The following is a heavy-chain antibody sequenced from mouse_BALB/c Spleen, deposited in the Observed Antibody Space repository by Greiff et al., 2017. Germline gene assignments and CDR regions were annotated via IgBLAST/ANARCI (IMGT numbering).Heavy chain of an antibody. V-gene: IGHV1-69*02. CDR2: IDPSDSET. CDR1: GYTFTSYW. Sequence: QVQLQQPGAELVKPGAPVKLSCKASGYTFTSYWMNWVKQRPGRGLEWIGRIDPSDSETHYNQKFKDKATLTVDKSSSTAYIQLSSLTSEDSAVYYCATDRYYAMDYWGQGTSVTVSS. J-gene: IGHJ4*01. D-gene: IGHD2-14*01. CDR3: ATDRYYAMDY.